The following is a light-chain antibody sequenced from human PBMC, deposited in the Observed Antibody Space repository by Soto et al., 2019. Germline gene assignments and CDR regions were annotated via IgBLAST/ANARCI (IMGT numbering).Light chain of an antibody. CDR2: DAS. CDR1: QSVSSY. J-gene: IGKJ2*01. CDR3: QQRSNWPPMYT. V-gene: IGKV3-11*01. Sequence: EIVLTQSPATLSLSPGERATLSCRASQSVSSYLAWYQQKPGQAPRLLIYDASNRATGIPARFSGSGSGTDFTHTIISLEPEDFAVYYGQQRSNWPPMYTFGQGTKLEIK.